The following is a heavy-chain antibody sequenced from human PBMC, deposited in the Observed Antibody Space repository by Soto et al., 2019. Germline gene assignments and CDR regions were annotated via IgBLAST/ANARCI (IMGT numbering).Heavy chain of an antibody. CDR3: ARDMSAKEYYFDY. J-gene: IGHJ4*02. V-gene: IGHV3-7*01. CDR2: IKQDGSEK. CDR1: GFTFSSYW. D-gene: IGHD3-10*01. Sequence: GGSLRLSCAASGFTFSSYWMSWVRQAPGKGLEWVANIKQDGSEKYYVDSVKGRFTISRDNAKNSLYLQMNSLRAEDTAVYYCARDMSAKEYYFDYWGQGTLVTVSS.